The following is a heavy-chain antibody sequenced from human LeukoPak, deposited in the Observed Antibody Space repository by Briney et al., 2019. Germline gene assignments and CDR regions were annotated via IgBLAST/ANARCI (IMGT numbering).Heavy chain of an antibody. CDR3: ARDYGGNSGGIGDY. V-gene: IGHV1-69*13. CDR1: GYTFTDYY. D-gene: IGHD4-23*01. CDR2: IIPIFDTA. J-gene: IGHJ4*02. Sequence: SVMVSCKASGYTFTDYYMHWVRQAPGQGLEWMGGIIPIFDTANYAQKFQGRVTITADESTSTAYMELSSLRSEDTAVYYCARDYGGNSGGIGDYWGQGTLVTVSS.